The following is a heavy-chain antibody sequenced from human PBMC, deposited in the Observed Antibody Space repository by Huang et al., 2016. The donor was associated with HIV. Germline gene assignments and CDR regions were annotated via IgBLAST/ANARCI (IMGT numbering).Heavy chain of an antibody. V-gene: IGHV4-39*01. D-gene: IGHD1-26*01. J-gene: IGHJ4*02. CDR1: GGSISSSSYY. CDR3: RGEAYSGSHRPRRYYFDY. Sequence: QLQLQESGPGLVKPSETLSLTCTVSGGSISSSSYYWGWIRQPPGKGLEWIGSIYYSGSTYDNPSLKSRVTISVDTSKNQFALKLSSVTAADTAVYYCRGEAYSGSHRPRRYYFDYWGQGTLVTVSS. CDR2: IYYSGST.